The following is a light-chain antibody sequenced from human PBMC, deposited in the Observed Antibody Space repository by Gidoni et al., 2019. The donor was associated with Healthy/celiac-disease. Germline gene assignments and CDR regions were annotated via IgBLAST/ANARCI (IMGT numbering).Light chain of an antibody. CDR2: GNS. V-gene: IGLV1-40*01. CDR3: QSYDSSLSVNYV. CDR1: SSNIGAGYD. Sequence: QSVLTPPPSVSGAPGQRVTISCTGSSSNIGAGYDVHWYQQLPGTAPKLPIYGNSNRPSGVPDRFSGSKSGTSASLAITGLQAEDEADYYCQSYDSSLSVNYVFGTGTKVTVL. J-gene: IGLJ1*01.